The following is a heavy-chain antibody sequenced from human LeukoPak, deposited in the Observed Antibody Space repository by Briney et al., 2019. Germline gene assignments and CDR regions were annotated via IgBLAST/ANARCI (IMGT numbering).Heavy chain of an antibody. V-gene: IGHV3-49*04. Sequence: QSGGSLRLSCAASGFTVSSNYMSWVRQAPGKGLEWVGFIRSKAYGGTTEYAASVKGRFTISRDDSKSIAYLQMNSLKTEDTAVYYCTRVVVYYGSYYFDYWGQGTLVTVSS. CDR1: GFTVSSNY. J-gene: IGHJ4*02. CDR2: IRSKAYGGTT. CDR3: TRVVVYYGSYYFDY. D-gene: IGHD3-10*01.